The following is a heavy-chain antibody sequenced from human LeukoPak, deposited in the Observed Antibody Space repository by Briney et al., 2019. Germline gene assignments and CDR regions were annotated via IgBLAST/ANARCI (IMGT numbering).Heavy chain of an antibody. D-gene: IGHD6-19*01. V-gene: IGHV1-2*02. Sequence: ASVKVSCKASGYTFTGYYMHWVRQAPGQGLEWMGWINPNSGGTNYAQKFQGRVTMTRDTSISTAYMELSRLRSDDTAVYYCARHGSSGWYDPWNYYYGMDVWGQGTTVTVPS. CDR3: ARHGSSGWYDPWNYYYGMDV. CDR1: GYTFTGYY. CDR2: INPNSGGT. J-gene: IGHJ6*02.